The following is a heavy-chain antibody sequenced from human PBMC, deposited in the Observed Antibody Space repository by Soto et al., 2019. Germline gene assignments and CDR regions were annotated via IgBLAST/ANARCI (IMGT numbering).Heavy chain of an antibody. CDR2: MNPNSGNT. CDR3: ARVRDDYVWGMIYYFDY. J-gene: IGHJ4*02. V-gene: IGHV1-8*01. CDR1: GYTFTSYD. Sequence: QVQLVQSGAEVKKPGASVKVSCKASGYTFTSYDINWVRQATGQGLEWMGWMNPNSGNTGYAQKFQGRVTMTRNTSISTAYMELSSLRSEDTAVYYCARVRDDYVWGMIYYFDYWGQGTLVTVSS. D-gene: IGHD3-16*01.